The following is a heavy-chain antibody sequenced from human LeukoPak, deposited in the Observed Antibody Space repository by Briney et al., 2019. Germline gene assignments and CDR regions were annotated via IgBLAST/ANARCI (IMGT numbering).Heavy chain of an antibody. CDR1: GGSISTYY. CDR2: IYYTGTT. V-gene: IGHV4-59*01. Sequence: PSETLSLTCSIPGGSISTYYWSWIRQLPGKGLEWIGYIYYTGTTNYNPSLRSRVTISVDTSRNQFSLRLSSVTAADTAVYYCAREDPQTTVPEGMDVWGKGTTVTVSS. J-gene: IGHJ6*04. D-gene: IGHD4-17*01. CDR3: AREDPQTTVPEGMDV.